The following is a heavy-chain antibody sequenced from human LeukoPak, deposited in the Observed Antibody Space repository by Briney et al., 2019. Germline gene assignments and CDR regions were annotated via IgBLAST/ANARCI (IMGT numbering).Heavy chain of an antibody. CDR1: GFTSSSYS. CDR2: VSSSSNDM. D-gene: IGHD3-3*01. Sequence: GGSLRLSCTASGFTSSSYSMNWVRQAPGKGLEWVPSVSSSSNDMYYADSVKGRFTISRDNAKNSLYLQMNSLRAEDTAVYYCARDRRPFLVWGQGTLVTVSS. J-gene: IGHJ4*02. CDR3: ARDRRPFLV. V-gene: IGHV3-21*01.